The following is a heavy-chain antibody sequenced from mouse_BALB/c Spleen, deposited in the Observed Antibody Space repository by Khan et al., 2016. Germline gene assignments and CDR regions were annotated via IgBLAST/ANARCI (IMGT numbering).Heavy chain of an antibody. CDR1: GDSITSGY. CDR2: ISHSGST. Sequence: EVQLQESGPSLVKLSQTLSLTCSVTGDSITSGYWNWIRKFPGNKLEYMGYISHSGSTYYNPSLKSRISITRDTSKNQYYLQLNSVTTEDTATYXGAGNDGSTYVRGMDYWGQGTSVTVSS. CDR3: AGNDGSTYVRGMDY. D-gene: IGHD1-1*01. J-gene: IGHJ4*01. V-gene: IGHV3-8*02.